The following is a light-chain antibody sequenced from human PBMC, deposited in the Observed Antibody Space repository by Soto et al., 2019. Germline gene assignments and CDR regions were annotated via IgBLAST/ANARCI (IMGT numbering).Light chain of an antibody. J-gene: IGKJ1*01. CDR1: QSINKW. CDR3: QQYETYLKT. CDR2: DAS. V-gene: IGKV1-5*01. Sequence: DIQMTQSPSTLSAFVGDRVTMTCRASQSINKWLAWYQQKPGKAPKILIYDASSLESGVPSRFSGSGSGTEFTLTISRVQPEDFATYYCQQYETYLKTFGQGTKVDIK.